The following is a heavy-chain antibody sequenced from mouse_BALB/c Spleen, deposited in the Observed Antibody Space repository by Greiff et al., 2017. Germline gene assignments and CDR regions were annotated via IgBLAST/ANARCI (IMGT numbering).Heavy chain of an antibody. J-gene: IGHJ2*01. CDR1: GYAFSSYW. D-gene: IGHD2-13*01. CDR3: AVIYDGGYFDY. CDR2: IYPGDGDT. Sequence: VQLQQSGAELVRPGSSVKISCKASGYAFSSYWMNWVKQRPGQGLEWIGQIYPGDGDTNYNGKFKGKSTLTADKSSSTAYMQLSSLTSEDSAVYFCAVIYDGGYFDYWGQGTTLTVSS. V-gene: IGHV1-80*01.